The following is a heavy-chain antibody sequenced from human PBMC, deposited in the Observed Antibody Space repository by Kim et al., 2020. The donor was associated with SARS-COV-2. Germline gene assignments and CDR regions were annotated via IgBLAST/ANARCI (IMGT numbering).Heavy chain of an antibody. J-gene: IGHJ4*02. CDR3: ARDFIGFDY. Sequence: SGHTNYNPSLKSRVTMSIDTSKNQFSLKLTSVTAADTALYYCARDFIGFDYWGQGTLVTVSS. D-gene: IGHD2-15*01. CDR2: SGHT. V-gene: IGHV4-59*01.